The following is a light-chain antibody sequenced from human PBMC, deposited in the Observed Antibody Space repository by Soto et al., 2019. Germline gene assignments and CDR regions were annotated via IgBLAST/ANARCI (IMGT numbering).Light chain of an antibody. CDR3: QQANSSTIR. V-gene: IGKV3-20*01. CDR1: QSVSNNF. CDR2: DAS. J-gene: IGKJ5*01. Sequence: EIVLSHSPCDLSVSTYYIATLSSRSSQSVSNNFLAWHQQKPGQAPRLLIYDASKRATGIPARFSGSGSGTDFTLTISSLQPEDFATYYCQQANSSTIRFGQVRRLEIK.